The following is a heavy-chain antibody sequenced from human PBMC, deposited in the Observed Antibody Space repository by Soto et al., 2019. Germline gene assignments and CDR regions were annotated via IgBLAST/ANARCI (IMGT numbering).Heavy chain of an antibody. Sequence: GGSLRLSCAASGFTFSSYEMNWVRQAPGKGLEWIAYISSSGSTIYYADSVKGRFTISRDNAKKSLYLQMNSLGAEDTAVYYCASCFDATGYYYFTYWGQGTPVTVSS. CDR2: ISSSGSTI. J-gene: IGHJ4*02. CDR1: GFTFSSYE. CDR3: ASCFDATGYYYFTY. D-gene: IGHD3-9*01. V-gene: IGHV3-48*03.